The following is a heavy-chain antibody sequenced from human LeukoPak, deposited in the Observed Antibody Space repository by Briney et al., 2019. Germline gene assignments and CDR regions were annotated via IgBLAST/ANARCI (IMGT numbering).Heavy chain of an antibody. CDR3: ARGHYYDSSGTGAFDI. J-gene: IGHJ3*02. Sequence: GGSLRLSCAASGFTFSSYAMHWVRQAPGKGREWVAVISYDGSNKYYADSVKGRFTISRDNSKNTLYLQMNSLRAEDTASYYCARGHYYDSSGTGAFDIWGQGTMVTVSS. V-gene: IGHV3-30*04. CDR2: ISYDGSNK. D-gene: IGHD3-22*01. CDR1: GFTFSSYA.